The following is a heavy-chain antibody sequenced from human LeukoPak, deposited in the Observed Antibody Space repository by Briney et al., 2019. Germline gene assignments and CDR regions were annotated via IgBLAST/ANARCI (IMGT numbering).Heavy chain of an antibody. CDR2: IYYSGST. J-gene: IGHJ4*02. CDR1: GGSISSYY. Sequence: SETLSLTCTVSGGSISSYYWSWIRQPPGKGLEWIGYIYYSGSTNYNPSLKSRVTISVDTSKNQFSLKLSSVTAADTAVYYCARGSFIVLIYYFDYWGQGTLVTVSS. CDR3: ARGSFIVLIYYFDY. V-gene: IGHV4-59*01. D-gene: IGHD2-8*01.